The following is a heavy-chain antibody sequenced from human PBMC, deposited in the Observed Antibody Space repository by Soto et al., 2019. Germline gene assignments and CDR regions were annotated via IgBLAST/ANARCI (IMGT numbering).Heavy chain of an antibody. V-gene: IGHV1-69*13. Sequence: SVKVSCKASGGTFSSYAISWVRQAPGQGLEWMGGIIPIFGTANYAQKFQGRATITADESTSTAYMELSGLRSEDTAVYYCAGVSGPKLENWFDPWGQGTLVTVSS. CDR1: GGTFSSYA. D-gene: IGHD3-10*01. J-gene: IGHJ5*02. CDR2: IIPIFGTA. CDR3: AGVSGPKLENWFDP.